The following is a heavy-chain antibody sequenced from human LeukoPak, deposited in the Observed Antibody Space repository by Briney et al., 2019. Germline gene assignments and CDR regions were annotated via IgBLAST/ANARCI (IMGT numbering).Heavy chain of an antibody. CDR1: GGSISSSSYY. Sequence: SETLSLTCTVSGGSISSSSYYWGWIRQPPGKGLEWIGSIYYSGSTYHNPSLKSRVAISVDTSKNQFSLKLSSVTAADTAVYYIAVAGAKGDAFDIWGQGTMVTVSS. CDR2: IYYSGST. V-gene: IGHV4-39*01. D-gene: IGHD6-19*01. CDR3: AVAGAKGDAFDI. J-gene: IGHJ3*02.